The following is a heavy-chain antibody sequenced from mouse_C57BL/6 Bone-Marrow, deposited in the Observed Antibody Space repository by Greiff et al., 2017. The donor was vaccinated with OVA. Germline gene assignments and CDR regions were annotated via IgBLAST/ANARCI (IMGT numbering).Heavy chain of an antibody. J-gene: IGHJ3*01. CDR2: INPNNGGT. Sequence: VQLQQSGPELVKPGASVKISCKASGYTLTDYYMNWVKQSHGKSLEWIGDINPNNGGTSYNQKFKGKATLTVDKSSSTAYMELRSLTSEDSAVYYCARSEGIPFAYWGQGTLVTVSA. V-gene: IGHV1-26*01. CDR3: ARSEGIPFAY. CDR1: GYTLTDYY.